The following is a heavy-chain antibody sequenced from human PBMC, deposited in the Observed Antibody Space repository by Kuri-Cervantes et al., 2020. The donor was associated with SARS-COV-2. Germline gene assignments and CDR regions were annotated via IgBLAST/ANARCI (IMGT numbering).Heavy chain of an antibody. CDR3: AKDQRYSSSLGPGYLDS. J-gene: IGHJ4*02. D-gene: IGHD6-6*01. V-gene: IGHV3-30*02. CDR1: GFSFSSYG. Sequence: GGSLRLSCVASGFSFSSYGMHWVRQTPGKGLEWVAFVRYDGKTKDYADSVKGRITISRDGSKNTLYLQMNSLRTEDTAVYYCAKDQRYSSSLGPGYLDSWGQGTLAVVSS. CDR2: VRYDGKTK.